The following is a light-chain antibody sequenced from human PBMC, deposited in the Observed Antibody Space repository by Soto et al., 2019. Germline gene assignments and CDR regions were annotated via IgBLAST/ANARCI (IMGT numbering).Light chain of an antibody. V-gene: IGKV4-1*01. Sequence: IVITQSPDSLAVSLGERATINCKTIHSVLDSINTKNAVAWYQNTPGQPPILLISWASTRESGVPGRFIGGWFAAAFSLTISGLQPDDVAVYYCQQYYNSTYTVGQGTNLEIK. CDR3: QQYYNSTYT. J-gene: IGKJ2*01. CDR2: WAS. CDR1: HSVLDSINTKNA.